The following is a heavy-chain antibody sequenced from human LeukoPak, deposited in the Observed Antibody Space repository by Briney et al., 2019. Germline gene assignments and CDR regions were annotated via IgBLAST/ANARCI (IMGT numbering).Heavy chain of an antibody. V-gene: IGHV3-7*01. J-gene: IGHJ6*03. Sequence: PGGSLRLSCAASGFTFSGYWMSWVRQAPGKGLEWVANIKQDGSEKYYVDSVKGRFTISRDNAKNSLYLQMNSLGAEDTAVYYCARDSIAAAGTFYYYYYTDVWGKGTTVTVSS. CDR2: IKQDGSEK. CDR1: GFTFSGYW. D-gene: IGHD6-13*01. CDR3: ARDSIAAAGTFYYYYYTDV.